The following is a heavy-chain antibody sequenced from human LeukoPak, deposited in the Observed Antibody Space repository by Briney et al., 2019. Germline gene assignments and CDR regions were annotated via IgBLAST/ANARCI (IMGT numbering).Heavy chain of an antibody. CDR2: IRTEAVGGAT. D-gene: IGHD2-2*01. J-gene: IGHJ6*02. CDR1: GFTLADFA. Sequence: GGSLRLSCTASGFTLADFAVSWVRQAPGKGLQWIGLIRTEAVGGATEYATSVRGRFTVSRDDSKGIAYLQMNSLKTEDTGVYYCARMMPGMDVWGQGTTATVSS. CDR3: ARMMPGMDV. V-gene: IGHV3-49*04.